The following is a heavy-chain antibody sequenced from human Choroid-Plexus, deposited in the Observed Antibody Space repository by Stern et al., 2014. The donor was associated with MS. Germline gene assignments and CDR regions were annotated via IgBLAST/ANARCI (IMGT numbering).Heavy chain of an antibody. CDR2: VSYDGSNK. D-gene: IGHD2-8*01. CDR3: AKDRQYLTYFFDH. Sequence: VQLVESGGGVVQPGRPLRLSCAASGFTFGSCAMHWVRQAPGKGLECLAGVSYDGSNKYYADSVKGRFTVSRDNSQNTLYMQMSSLRAEDTAVYYCAKDRQYLTYFFDHWGQGSRVTVSS. CDR1: GFTFGSCA. V-gene: IGHV3-30*18. J-gene: IGHJ5*02.